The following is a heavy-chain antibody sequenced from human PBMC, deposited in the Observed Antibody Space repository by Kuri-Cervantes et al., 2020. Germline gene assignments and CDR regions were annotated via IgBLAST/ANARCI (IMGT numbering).Heavy chain of an antibody. Sequence: GSLRLSCAVYVESFSGYSWTWIRQPPGKGLEWIGEVNHSGSTNYNPSLKSRVTISVDTSKNQFSLKLSSVTAADTAVYYCARGDYGDSFDYWGQGTLVTVSS. J-gene: IGHJ4*02. D-gene: IGHD4-17*01. CDR3: ARGDYGDSFDY. V-gene: IGHV4-34*01. CDR1: VESFSGYS. CDR2: VNHSGST.